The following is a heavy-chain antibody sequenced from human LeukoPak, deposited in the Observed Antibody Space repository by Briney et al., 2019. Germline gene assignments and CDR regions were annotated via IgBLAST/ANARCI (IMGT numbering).Heavy chain of an antibody. Sequence: TLSLTCTVSGGSISSGAYYWNWIRQHPGKGLEWIGYIYYSGSTYYNPSLTSRVTISGDTSKNQFSLKLSSVTAADTAVYYCARAMIGGVYDYWGQGTLVTVSS. V-gene: IGHV4-31*03. J-gene: IGHJ4*02. CDR3: ARAMIGGVYDY. CDR1: GGSISSGAYY. CDR2: IYYSGST. D-gene: IGHD3-10*01.